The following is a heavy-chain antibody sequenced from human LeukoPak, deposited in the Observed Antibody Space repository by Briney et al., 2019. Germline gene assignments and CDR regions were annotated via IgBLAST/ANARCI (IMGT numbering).Heavy chain of an antibody. Sequence: PSETLSLTCTVSGGSIRSYHWSWLRQPPGKGLKRIGHISDTGSTNYNPSLNSRVTISIDTSKNQFSLKLSSVTAADTAVYYCARLAMVTGYHFDDWGQGTLVTVSS. J-gene: IGHJ4*02. CDR1: GGSIRSYH. CDR3: ARLAMVTGYHFDD. CDR2: ISDTGST. V-gene: IGHV4-59*01. D-gene: IGHD5-18*01.